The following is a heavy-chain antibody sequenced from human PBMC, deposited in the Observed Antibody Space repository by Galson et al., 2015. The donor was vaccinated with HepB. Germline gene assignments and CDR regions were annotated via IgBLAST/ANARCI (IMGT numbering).Heavy chain of an antibody. CDR1: GYTFTGYY. V-gene: IGHV1-2*04. D-gene: IGHD3-9*01. J-gene: IGHJ6*02. CDR2: INPNSGGT. CDR3: ARSGGWHYDILTGYIPWMSYYYGMDV. Sequence: SVKVSCKASGYTFTGYYMHWVRQAPGQGLEWMGWINPNSGGTNYAQKFQGWVTMTRDTSISTAYMELSRLRSDDTAVYYCARSGGWHYDILTGYIPWMSYYYGMDVWGQGTTVTVSS.